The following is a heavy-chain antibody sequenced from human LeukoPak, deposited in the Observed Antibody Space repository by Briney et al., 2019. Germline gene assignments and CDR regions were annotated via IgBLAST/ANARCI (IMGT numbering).Heavy chain of an antibody. Sequence: SETLSLTCTVSGGSISSYYWSWIRQPPGKGLEWIGYIYYSGSTNYNPSLKSRVTISVDTSKNQFSLKLSSVTAADTAVYYCARLFSSEYYYYYYGMDVWGQGTTVTVSS. CDR2: IYYSGST. CDR3: ARLFSSEYYYYYYGMDV. CDR1: GGSISSYY. V-gene: IGHV4-59*01. J-gene: IGHJ6*02. D-gene: IGHD6-6*01.